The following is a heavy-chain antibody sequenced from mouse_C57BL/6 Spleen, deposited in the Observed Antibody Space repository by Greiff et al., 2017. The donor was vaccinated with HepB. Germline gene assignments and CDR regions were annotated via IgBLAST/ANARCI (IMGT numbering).Heavy chain of an antibody. CDR3: TSYSNYDAMDY. CDR2: IDPENGDT. J-gene: IGHJ4*01. V-gene: IGHV14-4*01. D-gene: IGHD2-5*01. CDR1: GFNIKDDY. Sequence: EVKLVESGAELVRPGASVKLSCTASGFNIKDDYMHWVKQRPEQGLEWIGWIDPENGDTEYASKFQGKATITADTSSNTAYLQLSSLTSEDTAVYYCTSYSNYDAMDYWGQGTSVTVSS.